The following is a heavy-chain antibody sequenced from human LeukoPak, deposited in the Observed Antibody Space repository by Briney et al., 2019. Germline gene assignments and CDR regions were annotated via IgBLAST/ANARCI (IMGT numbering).Heavy chain of an antibody. Sequence: ASVKVSCKASGYTFNGYYMHWVRQAPGQGLEWMGWINPNSGGTNYAQKFQGRVTMTRDTSISTAYMELSRLRSDDTAVYYCAREQQLVTGHRANFDYWGQGTLVTVSS. CDR2: INPNSGGT. J-gene: IGHJ4*02. CDR3: AREQQLVTGHRANFDY. CDR1: GYTFNGYY. V-gene: IGHV1-2*02. D-gene: IGHD6-13*01.